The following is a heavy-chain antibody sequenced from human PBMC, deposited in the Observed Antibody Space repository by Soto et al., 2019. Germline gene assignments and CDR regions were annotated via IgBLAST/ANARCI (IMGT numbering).Heavy chain of an antibody. CDR3: XXFAREENPKVGSWYYFDY. J-gene: IGHJ4*02. CDR2: IYYSGRT. D-gene: IGHD6-13*01. V-gene: IGHV4-31*03. CDR1: GGSISSGGYF. Sequence: QVQLQESGPGLVKPSQTLSLTCTVSGGSISSGGYFWSWVRQHPGKGREWIGNIYYSGRTYYNPSLQSRVTISVDTSKNQFSLKLSSVTAADTAVYYCXXFAREENPKVGSWYYFDYWGQGTRV.